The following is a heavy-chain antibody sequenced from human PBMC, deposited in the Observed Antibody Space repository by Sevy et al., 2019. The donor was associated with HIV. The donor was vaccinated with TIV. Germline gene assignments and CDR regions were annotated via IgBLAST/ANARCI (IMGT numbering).Heavy chain of an antibody. CDR1: GFTFSSYS. D-gene: IGHD1-26*01. V-gene: IGHV3-48*01. CDR2: ISSSSSTI. CDR3: AGHTSGSYYNWFDP. J-gene: IGHJ5*02. Sequence: GGSLRLSCAASGFTFSSYSMNWVRQAPGKGLEWVSYISSSSSTIYYADSVKGRFTISRDNAKNSLYLQMNSLRAEDTAVYYCAGHTSGSYYNWFDPWGQRTLVTVSS.